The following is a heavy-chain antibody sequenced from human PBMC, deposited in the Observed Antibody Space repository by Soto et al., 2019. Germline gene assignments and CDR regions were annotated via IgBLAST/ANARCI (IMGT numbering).Heavy chain of an antibody. D-gene: IGHD2-21*02. CDR1: GGTFSSYA. CDR3: AGPGCGGDCYGAFDY. CDR2: IIPIFGTA. J-gene: IGHJ4*02. V-gene: IGHV1-69*13. Sequence: ASVKVSCKASGGTFSSYAISWVRQAPGQGLEWMGGIIPIFGTANYAQKFQGRVTITADESTSTAYMELSSLRSEDTAVYYCAGPGCGGDCYGAFDYWGQGTLVTVSS.